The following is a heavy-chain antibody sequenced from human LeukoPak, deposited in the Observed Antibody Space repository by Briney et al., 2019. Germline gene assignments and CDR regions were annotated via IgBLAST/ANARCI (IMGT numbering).Heavy chain of an antibody. V-gene: IGHV4-4*02. CDR3: AVGGVYLRGGAEAFDI. D-gene: IGHD3-10*01. J-gene: IGHJ3*02. CDR1: GGSISSSNW. CDR2: IYHSGST. Sequence: SETLSLTCAVSGGSISSSNWWSWVRQPPGKGLEWIGEIYHSGSTNYNPSLKSRVTISVHKSKNQFSLKLSSVTAADTAVYYCAVGGVYLRGGAEAFDIWGQGTMVTVSS.